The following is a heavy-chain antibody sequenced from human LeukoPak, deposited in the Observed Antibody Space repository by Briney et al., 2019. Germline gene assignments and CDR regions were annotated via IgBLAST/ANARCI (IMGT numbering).Heavy chain of an antibody. D-gene: IGHD6-19*01. V-gene: IGHV7-4-1*04. CDR3: ARDHRTLDSSGWFVDI. J-gene: IGHJ3*02. Sequence: ASVKVSCKASGYTFSNYFMNWVRQAPGQGLEWMGWINTNTGNPTYAQGFTGRFVFSLDTSVSMAYLQISSLKAEDTAVYYCARDHRTLDSSGWFVDIWGQGTMVTVSS. CDR1: GYTFSNYF. CDR2: INTNTGNP.